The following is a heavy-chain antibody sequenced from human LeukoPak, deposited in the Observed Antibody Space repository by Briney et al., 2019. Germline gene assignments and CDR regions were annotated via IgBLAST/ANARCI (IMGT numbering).Heavy chain of an antibody. CDR1: GFTFSSYS. CDR2: ISSSSSYI. D-gene: IGHD3-22*01. J-gene: IGHJ4*02. V-gene: IGHV3-21*01. Sequence: GGSLRLSCAASGFTFSSYSMNWVRQAPGKGLEWVSSISSSSSYIYYADSVKGRFTISRDNAKNSLHLQMNSLRAEDTAVYYCAREYDSSGYYLDYWGQGTLVTVSS. CDR3: AREYDSSGYYLDY.